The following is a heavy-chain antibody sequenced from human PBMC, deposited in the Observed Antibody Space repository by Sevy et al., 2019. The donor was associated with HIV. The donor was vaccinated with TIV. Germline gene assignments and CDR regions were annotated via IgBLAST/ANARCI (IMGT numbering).Heavy chain of an antibody. Sequence: GGSLRLSCAASGFTFSSHWMQWVRQAPGKGLVWVSRLNYYGSYTNYADSVKGRFTISRDNAKSTLYLQMNSLRAEDTALYYCARSKVGVGDAFDIWGQGTMVTVSS. CDR1: GFTFSSHW. D-gene: IGHD3-16*01. J-gene: IGHJ3*02. CDR2: LNYYGSYT. V-gene: IGHV3-74*01. CDR3: ARSKVGVGDAFDI.